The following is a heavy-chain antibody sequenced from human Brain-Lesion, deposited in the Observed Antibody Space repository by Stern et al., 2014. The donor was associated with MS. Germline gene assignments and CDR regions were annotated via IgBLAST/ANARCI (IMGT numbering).Heavy chain of an antibody. V-gene: IGHV1-2*02. CDR1: GYIFTGYY. Sequence: QVQLVQSGAEVKKPGASVKVSCKTSGYIFTGYYIHWVRQAPGQGLEWMAWINPNTGGTKDAQKFQGRVTMSRDKSISTAYVELSSLTSDDTAVYYCARDQRGITIFGVVTDYYYLGMDVWGQGTTVTVSS. CDR2: INPNTGGT. CDR3: ARDQRGITIFGVVTDYYYLGMDV. D-gene: IGHD3-3*01. J-gene: IGHJ6*02.